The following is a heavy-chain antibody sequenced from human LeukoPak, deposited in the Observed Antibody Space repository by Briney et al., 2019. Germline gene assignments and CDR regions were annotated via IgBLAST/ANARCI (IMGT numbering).Heavy chain of an antibody. CDR3: ARDLDDDYVWGSYRLGDY. V-gene: IGHV1-18*01. D-gene: IGHD3-16*02. J-gene: IGHJ4*02. Sequence: ASVKVSCKASGYTFTSYGISWVRQAPGQGLEWMGWISAYNGNTNYAQKLQGRATMTTDTSTSTAYMELRSLRSDDTAVYYCARDLDDDYVWGSYRLGDYWGQGTLVTVSS. CDR2: ISAYNGNT. CDR1: GYTFTSYG.